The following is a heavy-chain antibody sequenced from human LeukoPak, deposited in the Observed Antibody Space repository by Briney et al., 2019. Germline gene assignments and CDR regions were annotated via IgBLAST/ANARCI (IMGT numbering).Heavy chain of an antibody. CDR2: INHSGST. J-gene: IGHJ5*02. CDR1: GGPFSGYY. V-gene: IGHV4-34*01. CDR3: ARAPEGTMVRGVTNWFDP. Sequence: PSETLSLTCAVYGGPFSGYYWSWIRQPPGKGLEWIGEINHSGSTNYNPSLKSRVTISVDTSKNQFSLKLSSVTAADTAVYYCARAPEGTMVRGVTNWFDPWGQGTLVTVSS. D-gene: IGHD3-10*01.